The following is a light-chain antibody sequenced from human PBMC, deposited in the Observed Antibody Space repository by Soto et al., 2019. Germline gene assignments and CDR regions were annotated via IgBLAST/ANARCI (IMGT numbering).Light chain of an antibody. Sequence: QSVLPQPPSASGTPGQRVTISCSGSNSNIGSNTVNWYQQLPGTAPKLLIYYDNLRPSGVPDRISGSKSGTSASLAISGLQSYDEADYYCAAWDDSLNGRVFGTGTKLTVL. CDR2: YDN. J-gene: IGLJ1*01. V-gene: IGLV1-44*01. CDR1: NSNIGSNT. CDR3: AAWDDSLNGRV.